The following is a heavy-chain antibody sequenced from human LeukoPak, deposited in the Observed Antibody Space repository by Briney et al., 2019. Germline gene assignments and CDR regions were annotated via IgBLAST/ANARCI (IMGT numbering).Heavy chain of an antibody. J-gene: IGHJ4*02. V-gene: IGHV1-18*01. D-gene: IGHD2-2*03. CDR1: GYIFTRYG. CDR3: ARDGLVTPYYFDY. Sequence: ASVKVSCKTSGYIFTRYGISWVRQAPGQGLEWMGWISGYSGDPNYAQKLQGRVTMTTDTSTSTAYMELRSPRSDDTAVYYCARDGLVTPYYFDYWGQGTPVTVSS. CDR2: ISGYSGDP.